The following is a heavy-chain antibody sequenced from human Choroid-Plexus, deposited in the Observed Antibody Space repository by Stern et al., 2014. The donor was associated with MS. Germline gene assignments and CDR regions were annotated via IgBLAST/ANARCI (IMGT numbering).Heavy chain of an antibody. CDR2: VSYDGRNK. D-gene: IGHD2-8*01. Sequence: VQLVESGGGVVQPGRPLRLSCAASGFTFGSCAMHWVRQAPGKGLEWVAGVSYDGRNKYCADAVEGRFTVSRDNSQNTLYMQMSSLRAEDTAVYYCAKDRQYLTYFFDHWGQGSLVTVSS. J-gene: IGHJ5*02. CDR3: AKDRQYLTYFFDH. V-gene: IGHV3-30*18. CDR1: GFTFGSCA.